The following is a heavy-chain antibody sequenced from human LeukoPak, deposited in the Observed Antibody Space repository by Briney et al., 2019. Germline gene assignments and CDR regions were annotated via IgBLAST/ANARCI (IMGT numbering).Heavy chain of an antibody. V-gene: IGHV1-2*02. CDR1: GYTFTDYY. D-gene: IGHD2-15*01. J-gene: IGHJ2*01. CDR2: ISQNHGDT. CDR3: ARAHPIRSRGNSGAGYFDL. Sequence: ASAKVSCKASGYTFTDYYLHWVRQAPGQGLEWMGWISQNHGDTDYAQKFQGRVTMTRDTSITTGYMELSRLRSDDTALYYCARAHPIRSRGNSGAGYFDLWGRGTLVTVCS.